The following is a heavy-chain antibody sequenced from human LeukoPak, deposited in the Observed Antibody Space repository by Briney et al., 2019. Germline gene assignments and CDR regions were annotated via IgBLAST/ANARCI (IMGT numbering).Heavy chain of an antibody. CDR3: ARGGAYSSDWYVDY. V-gene: IGHV1-18*01. D-gene: IGHD6-19*01. CDR2: ISAHNGNT. CDR1: AYTFTSYG. Sequence: ASVKVSCKASAYTFTSYGITWVRQASGQGLEWMGWISAHNGNTNYAQKLQGRVTMTTDISTTTAYMELGSLSSDDTAVYYCARGGAYSSDWYVDYWGQGTLVTVSS. J-gene: IGHJ4*02.